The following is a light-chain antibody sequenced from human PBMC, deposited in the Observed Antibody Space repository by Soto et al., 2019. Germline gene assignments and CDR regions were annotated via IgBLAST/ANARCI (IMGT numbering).Light chain of an antibody. CDR3: QQTYSAPYS. CDR1: QSISNN. CDR2: AAS. J-gene: IGKJ2*01. V-gene: IGKV1-39*01. Sequence: DIQMTQSPSSLSASVGDRVTITCRASQSISNNLNWYKQKPGKAPKLLIYAASSLENGVPSSFSGSGSGTDFTLTISSLQPEDFATYYCQQTYSAPYSFGQGTKLEIK.